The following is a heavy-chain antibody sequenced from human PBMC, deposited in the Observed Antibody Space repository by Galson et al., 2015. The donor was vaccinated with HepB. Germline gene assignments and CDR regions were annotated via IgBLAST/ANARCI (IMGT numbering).Heavy chain of an antibody. CDR3: ARMIVSSAKRWGFFDY. D-gene: IGHD2-2*01. CDR2: IYWDDDK. V-gene: IGHV2-5*02. J-gene: IGHJ4*02. Sequence: PALVKPTQTLTLTCTFSGFSLSTTAVSVGWIRQPPGKALEWLALIYWDDDKRYSTSLKTRLTISKDTSKNQVVLTMTNMDPVDTATYYCARMIVSSAKRWGFFDYWGQGTLVTVSS. CDR1: GFSLSTTAVS.